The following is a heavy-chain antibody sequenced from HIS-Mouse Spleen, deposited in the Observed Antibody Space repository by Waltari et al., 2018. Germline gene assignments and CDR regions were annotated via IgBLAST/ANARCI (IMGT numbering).Heavy chain of an antibody. J-gene: IGHJ3*02. Sequence: QVQLVQSGAEVKKPGASVKVSCKASGYTFTGYYMHWVRQALGQGLEGMGWLNPTRGGTNYAQKFQGRVTMTRDTSISTAYMELSRLRSDDTAVYYCASRYCSGGSCGAFDIWGQGTMVTVSS. CDR2: LNPTRGGT. CDR1: GYTFTGYY. V-gene: IGHV1-2*02. D-gene: IGHD2-15*01. CDR3: ASRYCSGGSCGAFDI.